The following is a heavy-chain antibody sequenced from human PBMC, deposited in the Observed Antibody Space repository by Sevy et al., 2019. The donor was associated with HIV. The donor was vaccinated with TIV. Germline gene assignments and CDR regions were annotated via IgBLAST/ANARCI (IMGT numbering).Heavy chain of an antibody. V-gene: IGHV3-23*01. D-gene: IGHD2-8*01. Sequence: GGSLRLSCAASGFALYDYTMSWIRQAPGKGLEWVATLSIGCGKINYAYSVKGRFTISRDNSKNSFYLQMDNLRVEDTALYYCAREGCTRPHDYWGQGPRVTVSS. CDR2: LSIGCGKI. J-gene: IGHJ4*02. CDR3: AREGCTRPHDY. CDR1: GFALYDYT.